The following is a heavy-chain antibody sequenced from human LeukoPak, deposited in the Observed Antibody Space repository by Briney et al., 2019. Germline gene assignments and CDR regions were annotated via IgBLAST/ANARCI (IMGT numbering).Heavy chain of an antibody. CDR1: GYTFTNYA. Sequence: ASVKVSCKASGYTFTNYAIHWVRQAPRQRLEWMGWVNPGNGDTQYSQNFQGRVTITWDTSATTAYMELSSLRSEGTAVYYCARGLYCSGGSCYCARGEPFCYYYGMDVWGQGTTVTVSS. CDR3: ARGLYCSGGSCYCARGEPFCYYYGMDV. V-gene: IGHV1-3*01. CDR2: VNPGNGDT. D-gene: IGHD2-15*01. J-gene: IGHJ6*02.